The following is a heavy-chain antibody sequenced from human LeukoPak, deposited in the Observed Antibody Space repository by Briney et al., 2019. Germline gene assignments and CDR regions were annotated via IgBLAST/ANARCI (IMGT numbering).Heavy chain of an antibody. CDR1: GGSISSYY. V-gene: IGHV4-4*07. CDR3: ARDYYLSG. Sequence: SETLSLTCTVSGGSISSYYWNWVRQPAGKGLEWIGRIYTSGSTNYNPSLKSRVTMSINTSKNQFSLKLSSVTAADTAIYYCARDYYLSGWGQGTMVTVSS. J-gene: IGHJ3*01. D-gene: IGHD3-10*01. CDR2: IYTSGST.